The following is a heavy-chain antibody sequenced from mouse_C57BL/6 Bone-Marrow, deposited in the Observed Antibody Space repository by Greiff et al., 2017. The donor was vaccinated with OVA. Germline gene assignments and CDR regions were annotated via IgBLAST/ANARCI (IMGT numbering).Heavy chain of an antibody. V-gene: IGHV1-55*01. CDR3: ARDGYSNSAWFAY. CDR2: IYPGSGST. J-gene: IGHJ3*01. Sequence: VQLQQPGAELVKPGASVKMSCKASGYTFTSYWITWVKQRPGQGLEWIGDIYPGSGSTNYNEKFKSKATLTVDTSSSTAYMQLSSLTSDDSAVYYWARDGYSNSAWFAYWGQGTLVTVSA. CDR1: GYTFTSYW. D-gene: IGHD2-5*01.